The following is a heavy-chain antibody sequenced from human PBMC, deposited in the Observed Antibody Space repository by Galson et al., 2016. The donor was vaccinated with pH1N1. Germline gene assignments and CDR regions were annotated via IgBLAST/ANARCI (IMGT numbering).Heavy chain of an antibody. D-gene: IGHD3-9*01. CDR2: IKQDGSDK. CDR1: GFTFSNYW. V-gene: IGHV3-7*01. J-gene: IGHJ4*02. Sequence: SLRLSCAASGFTFSNYWMSWVRQAPGKGLEWVANIKQDGSDKYYVDSVNGRFTISRDNTKNSLYLQMSSLRAEDTAVYYCARLNFDWLTFDYWGRGTLVTVSS. CDR3: ARLNFDWLTFDY.